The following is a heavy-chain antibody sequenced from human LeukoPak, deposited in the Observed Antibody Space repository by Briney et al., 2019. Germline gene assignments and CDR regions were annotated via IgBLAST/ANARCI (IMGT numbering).Heavy chain of an antibody. CDR1: XYTFXXXY. CDR3: ARVDCSGGSCYSRPYNY. V-gene: IGHV1-46*01. CDR2: INPSGGST. J-gene: IGHJ4*02. D-gene: IGHD2-15*01. Sequence: SXXAXXYTFXXXYMHWVRQAPGQGLEWMGIINPSGGSTSYAQKFQGRVTMTRDTSTSTVYMELSSLRSEDTAVYYCARVDCSGGSCYSRPYNYWGQGTLVTVSS.